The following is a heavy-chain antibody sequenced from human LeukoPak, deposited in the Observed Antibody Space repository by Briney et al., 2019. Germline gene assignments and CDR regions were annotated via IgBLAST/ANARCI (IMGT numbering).Heavy chain of an antibody. D-gene: IGHD5-12*01. CDR3: ARDDALVATESFGY. Sequence: ASVKVSFKSSGYTFTSYGINSVRQAPGQGLEWMGWVSAYNGNTNYAQKLQGRVTITTDTSTSTAYMELRSLRSDDTAVYYCARDDALVATESFGYWGQRTLVTVSS. CDR2: VSAYNGNT. CDR1: GYTFTSYG. J-gene: IGHJ4*02. V-gene: IGHV1-18*01.